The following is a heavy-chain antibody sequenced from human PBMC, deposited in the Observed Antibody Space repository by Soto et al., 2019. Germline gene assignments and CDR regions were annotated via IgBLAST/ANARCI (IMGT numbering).Heavy chain of an antibody. D-gene: IGHD3-22*01. CDR2: IKQDGSEK. CDR3: ARDSSGYYSYYFDY. Sequence: GALRLSCAASGFTFSSYWMSWVRQAPGKGLEWVANIKQDGSEKYYVDSVKGRFTISRDNAKNSLYLQMDSLRAEDTAVYYCARDSSGYYSYYFDYWGQGTLVTVSS. CDR1: GFTFSSYW. V-gene: IGHV3-7*01. J-gene: IGHJ4*02.